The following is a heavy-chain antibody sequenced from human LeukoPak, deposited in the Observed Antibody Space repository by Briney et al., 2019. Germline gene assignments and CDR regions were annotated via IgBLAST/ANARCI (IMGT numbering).Heavy chain of an antibody. CDR1: GYTFTSYG. V-gene: IGHV1-18*01. CDR3: ARVRTTGVYYYYYYMDV. Sequence: GASVKVSCKASGYTFTSYGISWVRQAPGQGLEWMGWISAYNGNTNYAQKLQGRVTMTTDTSTSTAYMELRSLRSDDTAVYYCARVRTTGVYYYYYYMDVWGKGTTVTVSS. CDR2: ISAYNGNT. J-gene: IGHJ6*03. D-gene: IGHD1-14*01.